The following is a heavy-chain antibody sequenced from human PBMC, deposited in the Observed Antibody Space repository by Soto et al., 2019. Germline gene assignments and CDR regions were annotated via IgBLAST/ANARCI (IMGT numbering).Heavy chain of an antibody. V-gene: IGHV1-69*13. D-gene: IGHD2-15*01. CDR1: GGTFSSYA. CDR3: GLAANDAFDI. CDR2: IIPIFGTA. Sequence: SVKVSCKASGGTFSSYAISWVRQAPGQGLEWMGGIIPIFGTANYAQKFQGRVTITADESTSTAYMELSSLRSEDTAVYYCGLAANDAFDIWGQGTMVTVSS. J-gene: IGHJ3*02.